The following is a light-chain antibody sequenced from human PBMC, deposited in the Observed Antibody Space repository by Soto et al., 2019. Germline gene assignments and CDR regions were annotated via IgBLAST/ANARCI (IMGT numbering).Light chain of an antibody. CDR3: QQYDGSVVS. V-gene: IGKV3-20*01. CDR2: CAS. Sequence: EIVLTQSPGTRSLSLGQGATLSCRASQSVSSIYLAWYQQKPGQAPRLLIYCASTRATAIPDRFRGSGSGTDFTLTISGLEPEDSAVYYCQQYDGSVVSFGQGTKVEVK. J-gene: IGKJ1*01. CDR1: QSVSSIY.